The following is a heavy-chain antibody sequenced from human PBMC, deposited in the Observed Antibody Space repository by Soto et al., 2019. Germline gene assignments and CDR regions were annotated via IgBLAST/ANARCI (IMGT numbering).Heavy chain of an antibody. J-gene: IGHJ4*02. CDR1: GFTFSSYG. V-gene: IGHV3-33*01. CDR2: IWYDGSNK. Sequence: QVQLVESGGGVVQPGRSLRLSCAASGFTFSSYGMHWVRQAPGKGLEWVAVIWYDGSNKYYADSVKGRFTISRDNSKNTRYLQMNSLRAEDTAGYYCAREVGGALDYWGQGTLVTVSS. D-gene: IGHD1-26*01. CDR3: AREVGGALDY.